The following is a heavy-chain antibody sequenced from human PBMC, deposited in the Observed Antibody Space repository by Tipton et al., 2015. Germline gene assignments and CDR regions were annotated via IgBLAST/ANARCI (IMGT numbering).Heavy chain of an antibody. J-gene: IGHJ4*02. D-gene: IGHD6-19*01. CDR1: GFTFSRYA. CDR3: AKRAVAGIPFHY. CDR2: LSGSGTGT. V-gene: IGHV3-23*01. Sequence: SLRLSCSASGFTFSRYAMSWARQAPGKGLEWVSGLSGSGTGTYYADSVTGRFSISRDNSKNTLYLQMNSLRADDTAIYYCAKRAVAGIPFHYWGQGTLVTVSS.